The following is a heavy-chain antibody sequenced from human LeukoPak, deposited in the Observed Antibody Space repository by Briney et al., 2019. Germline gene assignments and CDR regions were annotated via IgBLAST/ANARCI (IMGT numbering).Heavy chain of an antibody. V-gene: IGHV4-39*07. J-gene: IGHJ5*02. Sequence: SETLSLTCTVSGGSISSSSYYWGWIRQPPGKGLEWIGSIYYSGSTYYNPSLKSRVTISVDTSKNQFSLKLSSVTAADTAVYYCARLSFDSGYFNWFDHWGQGTLVTVSS. CDR1: GGSISSSSYY. CDR2: IYYSGST. CDR3: ARLSFDSGYFNWFDH. D-gene: IGHD5-12*01.